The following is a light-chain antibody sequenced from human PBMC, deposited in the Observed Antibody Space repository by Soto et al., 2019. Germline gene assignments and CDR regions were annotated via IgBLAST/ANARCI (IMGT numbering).Light chain of an antibody. CDR1: QSVGRNY. J-gene: IGKJ4*01. CDR2: TAS. V-gene: IGKV3-20*01. CDR3: QQYGTSPLT. Sequence: EIVLTQSPGTLSLSPGERATLACRASQSVGRNYLAWYQQKPGQAPGLLIYTASRRATGIPDRFSGSGSGTDFALTISRLEPGEFAGYYCQQYGTSPLTVGGGTKVVL.